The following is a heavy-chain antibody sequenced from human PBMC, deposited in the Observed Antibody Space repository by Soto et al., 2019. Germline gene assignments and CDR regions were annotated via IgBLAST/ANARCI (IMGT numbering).Heavy chain of an antibody. J-gene: IGHJ4*02. CDR1: GFTFSSYG. CDR2: ISYDGSNK. CDR3: AKDLLTNYFDY. Sequence: QVQLVESGGGVVQPGRSLRLSCAASGFTFSSYGMHWVRQAPGKGLGWVAVISYDGSNKYYADSVKGRFTISRDNSKNTLYLQMNSLRAEDTAVYYCAKDLLTNYFDYWGQGTLVTVSS. D-gene: IGHD3-3*01. V-gene: IGHV3-30*18.